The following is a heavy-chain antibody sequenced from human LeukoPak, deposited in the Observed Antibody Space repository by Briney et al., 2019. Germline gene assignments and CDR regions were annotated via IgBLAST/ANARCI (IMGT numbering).Heavy chain of an antibody. V-gene: IGHV4-59*01. Sequence: SETLSLTCTVPGGSICNYYWTWIRQPPGKGLEWIGYVYYTGSTYYNPSLKSRVTISLDTSKKQFSLKVTSVTAADTAVYYCARAGNSFDTGYFFDYWGQGTLVTVSS. CDR3: ARAGNSFDTGYFFDY. D-gene: IGHD3-9*01. CDR1: GGSICNYY. J-gene: IGHJ4*02. CDR2: VYYTGST.